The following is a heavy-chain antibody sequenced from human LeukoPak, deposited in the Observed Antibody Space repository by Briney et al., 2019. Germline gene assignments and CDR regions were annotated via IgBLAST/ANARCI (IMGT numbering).Heavy chain of an antibody. D-gene: IGHD1-26*01. V-gene: IGHV3-9*01. Sequence: SGGSLRLSCAASGFTFDDYSMHWVRQAPGKGLEWVSLISWNSGSIGYADSVKGRFTISRDNAKNSLYLQMNSLRAEDTALYYCAKVDGSYLYWYFDLWGRGTLVTVSS. CDR3: AKVDGSYLYWYFDL. CDR2: ISWNSGSI. CDR1: GFTFDDYS. J-gene: IGHJ2*01.